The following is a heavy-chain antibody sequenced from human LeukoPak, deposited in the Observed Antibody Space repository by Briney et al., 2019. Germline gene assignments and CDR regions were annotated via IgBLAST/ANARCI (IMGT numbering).Heavy chain of an antibody. D-gene: IGHD3-22*01. CDR2: ISIDGGDT. V-gene: IGHV3-64*01. Sequence: GGSLRLSCAASGFRFSSYAMHWVRQAPGKGLEYVSAISIDGGDTFYASSVKGRFTIFRDNSKSTLYLQMGSLRAEDMAVYYCARVLRDISGYYDYWGQGTLVTVSS. J-gene: IGHJ4*02. CDR1: GFRFSSYA. CDR3: ARVLRDISGYYDY.